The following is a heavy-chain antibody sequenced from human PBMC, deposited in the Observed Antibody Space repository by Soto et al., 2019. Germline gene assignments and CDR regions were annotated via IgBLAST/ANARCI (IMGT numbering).Heavy chain of an antibody. CDR3: ARGRRANFAP. CDR2: VNPNSGNT. D-gene: IGHD6-25*01. J-gene: IGHJ5*02. CDR1: GYTFTNYD. V-gene: IGHV1-8*01. Sequence: ASVKVSCKTSGYTFTNYDIMWVRRVAGQGLEWMGWVNPNSGNTGYAQKFQDRVTMTRDRFISTAYMELRSLTYEDTAVYYCARGRRANFAPWGQGTLVTVSS.